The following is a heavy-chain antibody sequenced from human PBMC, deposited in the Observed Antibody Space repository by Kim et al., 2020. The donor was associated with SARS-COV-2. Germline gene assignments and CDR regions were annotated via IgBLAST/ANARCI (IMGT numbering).Heavy chain of an antibody. CDR3: ARDLSIVGNAFDI. Sequence: SVKVSCKASGGTFSSYAISWVRQAPGQGLEWMGGIIPIFGTANYAQKFQGRVTITADESTSTAYMELSSLRSEDTAVYYCARDLSIVGNAFDIWGQGTMVTVSS. J-gene: IGHJ3*02. D-gene: IGHD3-22*01. CDR1: GGTFSSYA. CDR2: IIPIFGTA. V-gene: IGHV1-69*13.